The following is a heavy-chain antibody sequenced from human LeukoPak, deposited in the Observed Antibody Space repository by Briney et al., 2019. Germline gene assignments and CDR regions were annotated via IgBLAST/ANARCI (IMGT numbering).Heavy chain of an antibody. CDR2: ISNDGGGT. D-gene: IGHD3-22*01. Sequence: GGSLRLSCTASGFIFNNFGLMWVRQAPGKGLEWVSAISNDGGGTTYAYFVKGRFTISRDNSKNTLFLQMNSLRAEDTALYYCAKGSSGYFADLWGQGTLVTVSS. CDR1: GFIFNNFG. J-gene: IGHJ5*02. CDR3: AKGSSGYFADL. V-gene: IGHV3-23*01.